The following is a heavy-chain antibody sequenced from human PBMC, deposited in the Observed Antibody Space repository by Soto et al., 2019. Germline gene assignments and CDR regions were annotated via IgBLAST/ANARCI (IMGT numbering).Heavy chain of an antibody. V-gene: IGHV3-23*01. CDR2: ISGSGGST. J-gene: IGHJ3*02. Sequence: EVQLLESGGGLVQPGGSLRLSCAASGFTFSSYAMSWVRQAPGKGLEWVSAISGSGGSTYYADSVKGRFTISRDNSXNTXYLQMNSLRAEDTAVYYCAKYITMVRGVIIEAFDIWGQGTMVTVSS. CDR1: GFTFSSYA. D-gene: IGHD3-10*01. CDR3: AKYITMVRGVIIEAFDI.